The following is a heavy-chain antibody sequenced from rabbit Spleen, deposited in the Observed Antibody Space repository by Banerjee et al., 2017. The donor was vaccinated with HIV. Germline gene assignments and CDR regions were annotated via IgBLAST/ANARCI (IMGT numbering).Heavy chain of an antibody. D-gene: IGHD1-1*01. CDR1: GVSFSSNSY. CDR3: ARNYVNAFDP. J-gene: IGHJ2*01. CDR2: IDAGSSGFT. Sequence: QSLEESGGDLVKPGASLTLTCTASGVSFSSNSYMCWVRQAPGKGLEWIACIDAGSSGFTYFATWAKGRFTCSKTSSTTVTLQMTSLTAADTATYFCARNYVNAFDPWGPGTLVTVS. V-gene: IGHV1S40*01.